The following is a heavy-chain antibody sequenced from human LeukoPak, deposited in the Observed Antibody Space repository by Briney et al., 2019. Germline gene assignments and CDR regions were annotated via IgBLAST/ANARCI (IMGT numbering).Heavy chain of an antibody. V-gene: IGHV5-51*01. CDR2: IYPGDTDA. J-gene: IGHJ3*02. D-gene: IGHD2-21*02. Sequence: GESLKISCTGFGYSFTTYWIGWVRQMPGRGLEWMGIIYPGDTDARYSPSLQGQVTISVDKSISTAYLQWSSLKASDTAMYYCARQGRIVVVTTTHDAFDIWGQGTMVTVSS. CDR3: ARQGRIVVVTTTHDAFDI. CDR1: GYSFTTYW.